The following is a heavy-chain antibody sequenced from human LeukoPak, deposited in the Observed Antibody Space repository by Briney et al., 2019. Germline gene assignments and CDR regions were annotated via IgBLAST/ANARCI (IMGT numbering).Heavy chain of an antibody. V-gene: IGHV3-30-3*01. Sequence: QSGGSLRLSCAASGFTFSSYAMHWVRQAPGKGLEWVAVISYDGSNKYYADSVKGRFTISGDNSKNTLYLQMNSLRAEDTAVYYCVRDAPDTAMVSVLDYWGQGTLVTVSS. J-gene: IGHJ4*02. CDR1: GFTFSSYA. CDR2: ISYDGSNK. D-gene: IGHD5-18*01. CDR3: VRDAPDTAMVSVLDY.